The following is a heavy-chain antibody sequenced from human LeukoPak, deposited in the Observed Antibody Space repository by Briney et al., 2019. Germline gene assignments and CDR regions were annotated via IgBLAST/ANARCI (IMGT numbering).Heavy chain of an antibody. D-gene: IGHD2-15*01. Sequence: GGSLRLSCAASGFTVSSNYMSWVRQAPGKGLEWVSVVFSGGSTYYADSVKGRFTISRDNSKNTLYLQMNSLRAEDTAVYYCARENDMGYCSGGRCYKGYNAMDVWGQGTTVTVSS. V-gene: IGHV3-53*01. CDR2: VFSGGST. J-gene: IGHJ6*02. CDR1: GFTVSSNY. CDR3: ARENDMGYCSGGRCYKGYNAMDV.